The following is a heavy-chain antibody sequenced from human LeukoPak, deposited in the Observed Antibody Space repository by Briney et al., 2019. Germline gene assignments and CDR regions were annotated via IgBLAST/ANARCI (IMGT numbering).Heavy chain of an antibody. V-gene: IGHV1-18*01. CDR3: ARDSPRYGGNFYYYGMDV. J-gene: IGHJ6*02. CDR2: ISAYNGNP. Sequence: ASVKVSCKASGYTFTSYGISWVRQAPGQGLEWMGWISAYNGNPNYAQKLQDRVTMTTDTSTSTAYMELWNLRSDDTAVYYCARDSPRYGGNFYYYGMDVWGQGTTVTVSS. CDR1: GYTFTSYG. D-gene: IGHD4-23*01.